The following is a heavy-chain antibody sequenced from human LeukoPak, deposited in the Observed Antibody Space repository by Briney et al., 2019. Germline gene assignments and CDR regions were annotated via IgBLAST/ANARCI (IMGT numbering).Heavy chain of an antibody. CDR3: EVAVIYESG. V-gene: IGHV1-58*01. CDR2: IVVGSGNT. J-gene: IGHJ4*02. D-gene: IGHD2-21*01. CDR1: GFTFSNSA. Sequence: TSVKVSCKASGFTFSNSAVQWVRQARGQRLEWIGWIVVGSGNTNYAQKFQERVTITRDMSTSTAYMEPSSLRTEDTAVYYCEVAVIYESGWGQGTMVTVSS.